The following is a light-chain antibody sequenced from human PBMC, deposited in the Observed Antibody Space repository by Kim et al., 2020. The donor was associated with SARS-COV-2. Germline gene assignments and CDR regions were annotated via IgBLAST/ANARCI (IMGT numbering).Light chain of an antibody. CDR2: QDS. V-gene: IGLV3-1*01. Sequence: VARGQTASVTCYGDKLGDKYACWYQQKPGQSPVLVIYQDSKRPSGIPERFSGSNSGNTATLTISGTQAMDEADYYCQAWDSSTAAVFGGGTQLTVL. J-gene: IGLJ2*01. CDR1: KLGDKY. CDR3: QAWDSSTAAV.